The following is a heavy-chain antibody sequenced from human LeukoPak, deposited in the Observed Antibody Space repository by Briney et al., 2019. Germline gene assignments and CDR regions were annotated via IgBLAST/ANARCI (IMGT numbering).Heavy chain of an antibody. J-gene: IGHJ4*02. V-gene: IGHV3-23*01. Sequence: GGSPRLSCAASGFTFSSYAMSWVRQAPGKGLEWVSAISGSGGSTYYADSVKGRFTISRDNSKNTLYLQMNSLRAEDTAVYYCAKDLVVSPSIFDYWGQGTLVTVSS. D-gene: IGHD2-2*01. CDR2: ISGSGGST. CDR3: AKDLVVSPSIFDY. CDR1: GFTFSSYA.